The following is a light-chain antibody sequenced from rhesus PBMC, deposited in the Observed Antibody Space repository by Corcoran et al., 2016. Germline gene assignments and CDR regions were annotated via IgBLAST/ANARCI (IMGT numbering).Light chain of an antibody. Sequence: EIVMTQSPVTLSLSPGERATLSCRASQSVSSSLAWYQQKPGQAPKLPIYGASSRATGIPDRFSGCGSGAEFTLTISSLEPEDVGVYYCQQDYTWPLTFGGGTKVELK. CDR2: GAS. CDR1: QSVSSS. V-gene: IGKV3-42*01. J-gene: IGKJ4*01. CDR3: QQDYTWPLT.